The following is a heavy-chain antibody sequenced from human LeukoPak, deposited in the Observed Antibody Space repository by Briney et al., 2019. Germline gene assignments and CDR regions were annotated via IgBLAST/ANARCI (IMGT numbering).Heavy chain of an antibody. D-gene: IGHD6-19*01. CDR1: GFTFSSYG. CDR3: AKDRGAVAGSPDY. V-gene: IGHV3-23*01. J-gene: IGHJ4*02. CDR2: ISGSGGST. Sequence: SGGSLRLSCAASGFTFSSYGMSWVRQAPGKGLEWVSAISGSGGSTYYADSVKGRFTISRDNSKNTLYLQMNSLRAEDTAVYYCAKDRGAVAGSPDYWGQGTLVTVSS.